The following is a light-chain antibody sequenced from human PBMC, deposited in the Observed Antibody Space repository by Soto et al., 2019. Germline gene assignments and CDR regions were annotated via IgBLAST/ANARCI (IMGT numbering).Light chain of an antibody. CDR3: QQHSNRLT. Sequence: EIVLTQSPATLSLSPGERATLSCRASQSVDSYLAWYQQKPGQAPRLLIFDASNRATGIPARFSGSGSGTDFTLSISSLVPGDFAVYYCQQHSNRLTFGGGTKVEIK. J-gene: IGKJ4*01. CDR2: DAS. CDR1: QSVDSY. V-gene: IGKV3-11*01.